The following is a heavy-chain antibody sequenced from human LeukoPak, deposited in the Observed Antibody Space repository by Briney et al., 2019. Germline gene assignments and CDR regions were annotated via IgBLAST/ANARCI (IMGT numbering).Heavy chain of an antibody. D-gene: IGHD3-10*01. V-gene: IGHV4-59*01. CDR3: ARERGYYYYYMDV. Sequence: SETLSLTCTVSGDSISSYYWSWVRQPPGKGVEWVGYIYYSGSTNYNPSLKSRVTISVDTSKNQFSLKLSSVTAADTAVYYCARERGYYYYYMDVWGKGTTVTVSS. CDR2: IYYSGST. J-gene: IGHJ6*03. CDR1: GDSISSYY.